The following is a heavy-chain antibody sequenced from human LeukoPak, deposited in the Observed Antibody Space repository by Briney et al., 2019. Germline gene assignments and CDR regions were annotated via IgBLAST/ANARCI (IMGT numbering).Heavy chain of an antibody. CDR2: IYHSGST. J-gene: IGHJ5*02. CDR1: GYSISSGYY. Sequence: SETLPLTCTVSGYSISSGYYWGWIRQPPGKGLEWIGSIYHSGSTYYNPSLKSRVTISVDTSKNQFSLKLSSVTAADTAVYYCARKDYYDSSRMGDWFDPWGQGTLVTVSS. V-gene: IGHV4-38-2*02. D-gene: IGHD3-22*01. CDR3: ARKDYYDSSRMGDWFDP.